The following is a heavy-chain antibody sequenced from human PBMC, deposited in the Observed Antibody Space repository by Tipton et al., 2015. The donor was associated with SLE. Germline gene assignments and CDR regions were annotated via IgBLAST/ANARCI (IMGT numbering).Heavy chain of an antibody. CDR1: GYTFTSYG. V-gene: IGHV3-30*02. CDR2: IRYHGSNK. D-gene: IGHD3-3*01. J-gene: IGHJ3*02. CDR3: ASGMEWSLDAFDI. Sequence: QLVQSGGEVKKPGASVKVSCKASGYTFTSYGMHWVRQAPGKGLEWVAFIRYHGSNKYYTDSVKGRFTISRDNSKNTLYLQMNSLRAEDTAVYYCASGMEWSLDAFDIWGQGTMVTVSS.